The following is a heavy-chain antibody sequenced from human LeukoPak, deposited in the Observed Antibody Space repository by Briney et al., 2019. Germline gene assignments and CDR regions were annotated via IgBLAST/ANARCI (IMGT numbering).Heavy chain of an antibody. CDR1: GFTFSGSA. J-gene: IGHJ4*02. CDR2: IRSKANSYAT. V-gene: IGHV3-73*01. Sequence: HPGGSLRLSCAASGFTFSGSAMHWVRQASGKGLEWVGRIRSKANSYATAYAASVKGRFTISRDDSKNTAYLQMNSLKTEDTAVYYCTSYGSGSYNPYWGQGTLVTVSS. D-gene: IGHD3-10*01. CDR3: TSYGSGSYNPY.